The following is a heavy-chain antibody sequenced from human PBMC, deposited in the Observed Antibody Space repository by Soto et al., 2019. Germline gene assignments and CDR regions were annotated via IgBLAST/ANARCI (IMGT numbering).Heavy chain of an antibody. V-gene: IGHV5-51*01. CDR3: ARTRSFTLGFYYDGMDV. J-gene: IGHJ6*02. Sequence: GESLKISCQGSGCSFASYWIGWVRQMPGKDLEWMGIIYPGDSDTRYSPSFQGQVTISADKSLRTAYLQWTSLKASDTALYYCARTRSFTLGFYYDGMDVWGQCTTVTVS. D-gene: IGHD6-6*01. CDR1: GCSFASYW. CDR2: IYPGDSDT.